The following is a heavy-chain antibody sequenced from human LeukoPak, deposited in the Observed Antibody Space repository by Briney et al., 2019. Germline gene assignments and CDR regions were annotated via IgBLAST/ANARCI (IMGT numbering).Heavy chain of an antibody. D-gene: IGHD3-22*01. J-gene: IGHJ6*02. V-gene: IGHV4-59*12. Sequence: SETLSLTCTVSGGSISTYYWSWIRQPPGKGLEWIGYTHYSGSTNYNPSLKSRVTISLDTSKNQFSLKLSSVTAADTAVYYCARGRIYSSGYPRMGMDVWGRGTTVTVSS. CDR1: GGSISTYY. CDR3: ARGRIYSSGYPRMGMDV. CDR2: THYSGST.